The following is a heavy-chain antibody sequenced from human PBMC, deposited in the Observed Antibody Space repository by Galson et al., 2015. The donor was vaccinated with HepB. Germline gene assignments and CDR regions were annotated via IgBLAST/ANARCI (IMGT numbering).Heavy chain of an antibody. Sequence: QSGAEVKKPGESLKISCKGSGCSFTTYWIGWVRQMPGKGLEWMGIIYPGDSDTIYSPSFQGQVTFSADKSISTAYLQWSSLKASDTAMYYCARLGDSSGRQHHRDYYYGMDVWGQGTTVTVSS. CDR1: GCSFTTYW. CDR3: ARLGDSSGRQHHRDYYYGMDV. J-gene: IGHJ6*02. CDR2: IYPGDSDT. V-gene: IGHV5-51*01. D-gene: IGHD3-22*01.